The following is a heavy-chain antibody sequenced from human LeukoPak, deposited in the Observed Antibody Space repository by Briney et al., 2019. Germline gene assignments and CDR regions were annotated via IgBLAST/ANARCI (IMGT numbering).Heavy chain of an antibody. CDR2: INPSGGST. V-gene: IGHV1-46*01. D-gene: IGHD2-2*01. J-gene: IGHJ4*02. Sequence: ASVKVSCKPSGYTFTSYYMHWVRQAHGQGLEWMGIINPSGGSTSYAQKFQGRVTMTRDTSTSTVYMELSSLRSEDTAVYYCARGVVPATAITSFDYWGQGTLVTVSS. CDR1: GYTFTSYY. CDR3: ARGVVPATAITSFDY.